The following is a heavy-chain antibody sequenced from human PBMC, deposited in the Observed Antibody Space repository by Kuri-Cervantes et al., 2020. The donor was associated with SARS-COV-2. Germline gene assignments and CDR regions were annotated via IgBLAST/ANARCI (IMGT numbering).Heavy chain of an antibody. D-gene: IGHD3-10*01. J-gene: IGHJ2*01. Sequence: GESLKISCAASGFTFSSYAMSWVRQAPGKGLEWVSAISGSGGSTYYADSVKGRFTISRDNAKNSLYLQMNSLRAEDTAVYYCAREGEEYFDLWGRGTLVTVSS. CDR1: GFTFSSYA. V-gene: IGHV3-23*01. CDR3: AREGEEYFDL. CDR2: ISGSGGST.